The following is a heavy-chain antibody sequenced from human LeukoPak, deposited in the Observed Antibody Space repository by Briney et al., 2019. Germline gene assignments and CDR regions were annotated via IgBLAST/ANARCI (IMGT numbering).Heavy chain of an antibody. Sequence: SETLSLTCTVSGGSISSYYWSWIRQPAGKGLEWIGLIYTSGSPNYNPSLKSRVTMSVDTSKNQFSLKLSSMTAADTAVYYCARMSSSSFGYYYYMDVWGKGTTVTVSS. CDR3: ARMSSSSFGYYYYMDV. CDR2: IYTSGSP. J-gene: IGHJ6*03. D-gene: IGHD6-6*01. CDR1: GGSISSYY. V-gene: IGHV4-4*07.